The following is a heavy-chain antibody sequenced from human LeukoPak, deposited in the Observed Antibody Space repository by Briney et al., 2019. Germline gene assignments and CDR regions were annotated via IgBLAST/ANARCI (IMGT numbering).Heavy chain of an antibody. Sequence: SQTLSLTCAISGDSVSSNSAAWNWIRQSPSRGLEWLGRTYYRSKWYNEYAVSVKSRITINPDTSKNQFSLQLNSVTPDDTAVYYCARGPYYYDSSGCFDYWGQGTLVSVSS. CDR3: ARGPYYYDSSGCFDY. V-gene: IGHV6-1*01. CDR1: GDSVSSNSAA. J-gene: IGHJ4*02. D-gene: IGHD3-22*01. CDR2: TYYRSKWYN.